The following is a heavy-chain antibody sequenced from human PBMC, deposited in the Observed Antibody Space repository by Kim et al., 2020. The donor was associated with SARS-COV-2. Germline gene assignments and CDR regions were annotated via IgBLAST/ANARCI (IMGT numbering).Heavy chain of an antibody. J-gene: IGHJ4*02. CDR2: ISYDGSNK. Sequence: GGSLRLSCAASGFTFSSYAMHWVRQAPGKGLEWVAVISYDGSNKYYADSVKGRFTISRDNSKNTLYLQMNSLRAEDTAVYYCARNHDSSSWYWDLDYWGQGTLVTVSS. D-gene: IGHD6-13*01. V-gene: IGHV3-30*04. CDR3: ARNHDSSSWYWDLDY. CDR1: GFTFSSYA.